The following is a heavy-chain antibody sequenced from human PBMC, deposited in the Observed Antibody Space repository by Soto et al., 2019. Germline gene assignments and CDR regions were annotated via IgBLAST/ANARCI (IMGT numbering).Heavy chain of an antibody. CDR1: GGTFRNYP. J-gene: IGHJ4*02. CDR3: ARGPLVVLNYFES. V-gene: IGHV1-69*04. Sequence: SVKVSCKASGGTFRNYPINWVRQAPGQGLEWMGSIFPLTDIPDYAQNFQARLTISADKSTSTAYMELSSPTSDDTAMYFCARGPLVVLNYFESWGQGTLVTVSS. CDR2: IFPLTDIP.